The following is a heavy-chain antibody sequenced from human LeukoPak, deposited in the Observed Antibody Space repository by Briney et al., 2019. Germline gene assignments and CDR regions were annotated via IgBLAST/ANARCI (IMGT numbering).Heavy chain of an antibody. J-gene: IGHJ3*02. CDR3: ARSLKDVWGSYRYDDAFDI. D-gene: IGHD3-16*02. V-gene: IGHV4-38-2*02. CDR1: GYSISSGYY. CDR2: INHSGST. Sequence: SSETLSLTCTVSGYSISSGYYWSWIRQPPGKGLEWIGEINHSGSTNYNPSLKSRITISVDKSKNQFSLKLSSVTAADTAVYYCARSLKDVWGSYRYDDAFDIWGQGTMVTVSS.